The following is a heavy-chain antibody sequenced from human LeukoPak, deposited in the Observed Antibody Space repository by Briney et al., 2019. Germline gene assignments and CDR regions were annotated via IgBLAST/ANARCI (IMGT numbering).Heavy chain of an antibody. Sequence: GGSLRLSCAASGFTFSYHGMNWVRQAPGKGLEWIAYIGSSGNTIYYADSMQGRFIISRNNVQNSLFLEMNSLRVEDTAVYFCAIGLRNAYNYIDSWGQGTLVTVSS. CDR3: AIGLRNAYNYIDS. V-gene: IGHV3-48*04. D-gene: IGHD5-24*01. J-gene: IGHJ4*02. CDR2: IGSSGNTI. CDR1: GFTFSYHG.